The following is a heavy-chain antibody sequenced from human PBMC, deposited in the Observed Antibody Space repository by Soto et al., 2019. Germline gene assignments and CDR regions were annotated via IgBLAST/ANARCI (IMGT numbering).Heavy chain of an antibody. CDR3: AADRKIVGTIGAFDF. V-gene: IGHV1-24*01. CDR1: KYNLTELT. CDR2: SAPEEGEP. J-gene: IGHJ4*02. D-gene: IGHD1-26*01. Sequence: ASVKVSCKVPKYNLTELTIDWLRQAPGKGLEWMGRSAPEEGEPIYPQKFQGRVSMTEDPSTDTAYMELTSLRFDDTAVYFCAADRKIVGTIGAFDFWGQGTLVTVSS.